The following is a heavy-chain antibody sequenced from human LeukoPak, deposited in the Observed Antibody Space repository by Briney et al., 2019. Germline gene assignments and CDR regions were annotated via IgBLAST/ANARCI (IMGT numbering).Heavy chain of an antibody. CDR3: AKDRDSSSWESGFDP. CDR2: ISGSGGST. D-gene: IGHD6-13*01. V-gene: IGHV3-23*01. Sequence: PGGSLRLSCAASGFTFGGYALNWVRQAPGKGLEWVSAISGSGGSTYYADSVKGRFTISRDNSKNTLYLQMNSLRAEDTAVYYCAKDRDSSSWESGFDPWGQGTLVTVSS. J-gene: IGHJ5*02. CDR1: GFTFGGYA.